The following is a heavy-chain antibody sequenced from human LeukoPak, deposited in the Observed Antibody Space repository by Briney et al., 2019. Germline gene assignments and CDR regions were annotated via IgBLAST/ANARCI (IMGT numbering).Heavy chain of an antibody. J-gene: IGHJ5*02. D-gene: IGHD2-2*01. V-gene: IGHV3-21*01. CDR2: ISSSSSYI. CDR3: ARAHCSSTSCSRFDP. CDR1: GFTFSSYS. Sequence: PGGSLRLSCAASGFTFSSYSMNWVRQAPRKGLEWVSSISSSSSYIYYADSVKGRFTISRDNAKNSLYLQMNSLRAEDTAVYYCARAHCSSTSCSRFDPWGQGTLVTVSS.